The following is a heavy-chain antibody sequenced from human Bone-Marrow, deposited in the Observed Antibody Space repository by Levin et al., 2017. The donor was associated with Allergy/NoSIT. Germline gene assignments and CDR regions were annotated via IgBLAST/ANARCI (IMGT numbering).Heavy chain of an antibody. D-gene: IGHD1-26*01. V-gene: IGHV3-11*01. CDR1: GFSFSDDY. CDR3: GRVEDGVKIVD. J-gene: IGHJ4*02. CDR2: MSGDGFTI. Sequence: RTGGSLRLSCAASGFSFSDDYMTWIRQAPGKGLEWVSFMSGDGFTIFYGESVKGRFTISRDNAKNSLYLQMSSLRVEDTAVYYCGRVEDGVKIVDWGQGTLVTVSS.